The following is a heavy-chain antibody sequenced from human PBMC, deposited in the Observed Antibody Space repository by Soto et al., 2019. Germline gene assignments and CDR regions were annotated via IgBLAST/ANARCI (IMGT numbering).Heavy chain of an antibody. CDR2: ISYDGSNK. Sequence: GGSLRLSCAASGFTFSSYGMDWVRQAPGKGLEWVAVISYDGSNKYYADSVKGRFTISRDNSKNTLYLQMNSLGAEDTAVYYCAKETYSGPLDYWGQGTLVTVSS. D-gene: IGHD2-15*01. J-gene: IGHJ4*02. CDR3: AKETYSGPLDY. CDR1: GFTFSSYG. V-gene: IGHV3-30*18.